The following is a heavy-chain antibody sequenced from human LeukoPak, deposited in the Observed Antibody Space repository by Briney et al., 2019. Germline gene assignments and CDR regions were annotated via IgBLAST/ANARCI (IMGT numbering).Heavy chain of an antibody. CDR2: INHSGST. J-gene: IGHJ6*03. CDR1: GGSFSGYY. CDR3: ARGYCSGGSCYHYYYYMDV. V-gene: IGHV4-34*01. D-gene: IGHD2-15*01. Sequence: SETLSLSCAVYGGSFSGYYWSWIRQPPGKGLEWIGEINHSGSTNYNPSLKSRVTISVDTSKNQFSLKLSSVTAADTAVYYCARGYCSGGSCYHYYYYMDVWGKGTTVTFS.